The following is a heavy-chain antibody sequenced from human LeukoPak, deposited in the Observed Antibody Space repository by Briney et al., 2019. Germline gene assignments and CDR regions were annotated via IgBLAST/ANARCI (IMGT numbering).Heavy chain of an antibody. V-gene: IGHV6-1*01. CDR1: GDSVSSKNGA. CDR3: ARDFGTTGWHTFDY. D-gene: IGHD6-19*01. Sequence: SQTLSLTCVVSGDSVSSKNGAWNWIRQSLSRGLEWLGRTYYRSKWYNDYAESMEGRMTISQDTSKNQYSLHLNSVTPDDTAVYHCARDFGTTGWHTFDYWGQGTLVTVSS. J-gene: IGHJ4*02. CDR2: TYYRSKWYN.